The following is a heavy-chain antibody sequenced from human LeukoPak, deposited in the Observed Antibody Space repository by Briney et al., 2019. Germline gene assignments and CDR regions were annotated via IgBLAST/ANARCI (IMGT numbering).Heavy chain of an antibody. CDR1: GFTFSSYE. CDR3: VRGAYSSSWLNFDY. Sequence: GGSLRLSCAASGFTFSSYEMNWVRQAPGKGLEWVSYISSSGSTIYYADSLKGRFTISRDNAKNSLYLQMNSLRAEDTAVYYCVRGAYSSSWLNFDYWGQGTLVTVSS. CDR2: ISSSGSTI. J-gene: IGHJ4*02. D-gene: IGHD6-13*01. V-gene: IGHV3-48*03.